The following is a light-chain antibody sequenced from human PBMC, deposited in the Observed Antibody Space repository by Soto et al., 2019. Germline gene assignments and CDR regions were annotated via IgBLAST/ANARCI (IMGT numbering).Light chain of an antibody. CDR2: EVT. J-gene: IGLJ7*01. CDR3: SSYSSSSVPYV. Sequence: QSALTQPASVSGSLGQSVTISCTGTSSDVGGFRYVSWFQQHPGKAPKLLIYEVTNRPSGVNNRFSGSKSGNTASLTISGLQAEDEADYYCSSYSSSSVPYVFGSGTQLTVL. CDR1: SSDVGGFRY. V-gene: IGLV2-14*01.